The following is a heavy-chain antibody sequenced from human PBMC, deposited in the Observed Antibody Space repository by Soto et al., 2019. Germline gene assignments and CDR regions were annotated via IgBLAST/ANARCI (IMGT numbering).Heavy chain of an antibody. D-gene: IGHD3-22*01. J-gene: IGHJ4*02. CDR3: ARVRGTYYDSSGYYY. Sequence: QVQLVQSGAEVKKPGASVKVSCKASGYTFTSYGISWVRQAPGQGLEWMGWISAYNGNTNYAQKLQGRVTMTTVTSTGAAYMELRSLRSDDTAVYYCARVRGTYYDSSGYYYWGQGTLVTVSS. CDR1: GYTFTSYG. CDR2: ISAYNGNT. V-gene: IGHV1-18*01.